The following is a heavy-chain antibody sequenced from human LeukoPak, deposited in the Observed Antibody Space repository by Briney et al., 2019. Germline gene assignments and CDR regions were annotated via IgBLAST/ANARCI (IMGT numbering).Heavy chain of an antibody. V-gene: IGHV1-69*05. CDR1: GGTFSSYA. CDR3: ARGTYCSSTSCLDY. Sequence: ASVKVSCKASGGTFSSYAISWVRQAPGQGLEWMGGIIPIFGTANYAQKFQGRVTITTDESTSTAYMELSSLRSEDTAVYYCARGTYCSSTSCLDYWGQGTLVTVSS. D-gene: IGHD2-2*01. J-gene: IGHJ4*02. CDR2: IIPIFGTA.